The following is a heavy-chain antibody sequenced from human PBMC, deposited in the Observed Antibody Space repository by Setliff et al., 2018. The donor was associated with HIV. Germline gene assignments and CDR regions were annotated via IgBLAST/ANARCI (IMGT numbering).Heavy chain of an antibody. J-gene: IGHJ6*03. CDR3: ARLRVVTIFGGAHQAPGYMDV. Sequence: SETLSLTCTVSGGSISSSSYYWGWIRQPPGKGLEWIGSIYYSGSTYYNPSLKSRVTISVDTSKNQFSLKLSSVTAADTAVYYCARLRVVTIFGGAHQAPGYMDVWGKGTTVAVSS. CDR1: GGSISSSSYY. D-gene: IGHD3-3*01. CDR2: IYYSGST. V-gene: IGHV4-39*01.